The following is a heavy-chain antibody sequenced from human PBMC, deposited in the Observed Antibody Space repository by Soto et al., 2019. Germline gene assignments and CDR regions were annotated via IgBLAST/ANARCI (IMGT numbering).Heavy chain of an antibody. J-gene: IGHJ4*02. CDR1: GFTFSSYW. V-gene: IGHV3-74*02. Sequence: EVQLVESGGGLVQPGGSLRLSCAASGFTFSSYWMHWVRQAPGKGLVWVSSINSDGSSTSYADSVKGRFTISRDNANNTLNLQTRRRSAEPAAEYYSVRPSLVVAASNREDFWGQGTLVTVSS. D-gene: IGHD2-8*02. CDR3: VRPSLVVAASNREDF. CDR2: INSDGSST.